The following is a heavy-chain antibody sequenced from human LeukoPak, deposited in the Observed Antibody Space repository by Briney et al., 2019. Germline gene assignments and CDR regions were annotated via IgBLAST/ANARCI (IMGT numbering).Heavy chain of an antibody. CDR1: EFTFSSYW. Sequence: GGSLRLSCTASEFTFSSYWMHWVRQVPGMGLVWVSRINSDGSSAGYADSVRGRFSISRDNAKNTLYLQMNSLRAEDTAVYYCASSRSSNWFDPWGQGTLVTVSS. CDR2: INSDGSSA. D-gene: IGHD6-6*01. V-gene: IGHV3-74*01. J-gene: IGHJ5*02. CDR3: ASSRSSNWFDP.